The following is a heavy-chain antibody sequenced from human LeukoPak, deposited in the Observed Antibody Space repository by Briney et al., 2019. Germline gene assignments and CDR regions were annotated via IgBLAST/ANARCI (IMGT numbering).Heavy chain of an antibody. J-gene: IGHJ4*02. CDR2: IYYSGTT. D-gene: IGHD2-15*01. V-gene: IGHV4-31*03. Sequence: SETLSLTCTVSGVSISSGGYSWGWIRQHPGKGLEWIVYIYYSGTTYYNPSLRSRVTISVDTSKNQFSLRLSSVTAADTAVYYCARFGPPNCSGGSCLFDYWGQGTLVTVSS. CDR1: GVSISSGGYS. CDR3: ARFGPPNCSGGSCLFDY.